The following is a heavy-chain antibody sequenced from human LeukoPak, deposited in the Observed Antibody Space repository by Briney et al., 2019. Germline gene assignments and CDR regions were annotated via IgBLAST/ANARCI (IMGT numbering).Heavy chain of an antibody. D-gene: IGHD6-19*01. J-gene: IGHJ4*02. CDR2: IYSGGST. Sequence: GGSLRLSCAASGFTVSSNYMSWVRQAPGEGLGWGSVIYSGGSTYYADSVKGRFTISRDNAKNSLYLQMNSLRAEDTAVYYCARDIYLYSSGWSVLNKWGQGTLVTVSS. CDR1: GFTVSSNY. V-gene: IGHV3-66*01. CDR3: ARDIYLYSSGWSVLNK.